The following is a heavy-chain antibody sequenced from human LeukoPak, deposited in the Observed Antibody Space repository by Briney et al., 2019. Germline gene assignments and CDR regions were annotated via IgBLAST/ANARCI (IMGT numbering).Heavy chain of an antibody. CDR1: GGSFSDYY. V-gene: IGHV4-34*01. D-gene: IGHD6-13*01. Sequence: PSETLSLTCAVFGGSFSDYYWSWIRQPPGKGLEWIGEINHSGITNYNPSLKSRVTISADTSKNQFSLKLSSVTAADTSVYYCAGDTAAGTGWGQGTLVTVSS. CDR2: INHSGIT. J-gene: IGHJ4*02. CDR3: AGDTAAGTG.